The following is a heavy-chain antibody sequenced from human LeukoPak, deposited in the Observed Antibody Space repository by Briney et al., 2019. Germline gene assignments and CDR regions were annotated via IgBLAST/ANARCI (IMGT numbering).Heavy chain of an antibody. D-gene: IGHD3-3*01. Sequence: SETLSLTCAVYGGSFSGYYWSWIRQPPGKGLEWIGEINHSGSTNYNPSLKSRVTISVDTSKNQFSLKLSSVTAADTAVYYCARGPLRITIFGVVYDVWGQGTTVTVSS. CDR2: INHSGST. J-gene: IGHJ6*02. CDR3: ARGPLRITIFGVVYDV. V-gene: IGHV4-34*01. CDR1: GGSFSGYY.